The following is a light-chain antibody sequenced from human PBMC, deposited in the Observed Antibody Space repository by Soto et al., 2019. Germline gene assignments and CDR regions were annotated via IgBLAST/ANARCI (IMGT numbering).Light chain of an antibody. Sequence: QSALTQPASVSGSPGQSITIPCTGSSSDVGGNKYVSWYQQYPGKAPKLMICDVSNRPSGVSNRFSGSKPGNTASLTISGLQAEDEADYYCSAFTGTTYVFGTGTKVTVL. CDR3: SAFTGTTYV. CDR2: DVS. V-gene: IGLV2-14*01. J-gene: IGLJ1*01. CDR1: SSDVGGNKY.